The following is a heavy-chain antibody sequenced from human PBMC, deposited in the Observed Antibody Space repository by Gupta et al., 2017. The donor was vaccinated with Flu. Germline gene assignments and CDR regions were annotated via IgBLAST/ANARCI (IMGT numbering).Heavy chain of an antibody. CDR2: INPDGSST. Sequence: AAAGFTFSSSYLQWVRQAQGKGLVWVSRINPDGSSTTYAESVKGRFTISRDNAKNTLYLQMNSLGDDDTAVYYCATVTSGCWGQGTLVTVSS. CDR3: ATVTSGC. D-gene: IGHD4-17*01. J-gene: IGHJ4*02. V-gene: IGHV3-74*03. CDR1: GFTFSSSY.